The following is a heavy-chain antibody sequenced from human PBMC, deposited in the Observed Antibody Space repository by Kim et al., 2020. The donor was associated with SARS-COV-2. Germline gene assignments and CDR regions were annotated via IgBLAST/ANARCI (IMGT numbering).Heavy chain of an antibody. CDR1: GFTFSSYA. V-gene: IGHV3-23*01. Sequence: GGSLRLSCAASGFTFSSYAMSWVRQVPGKGLEWVSAISGSGGSTYYADSVKGRFTISRDNSKNTLYLQMNSLRAEDTAVYYCAKDSQIIHFSPWSSGWYPGFDYWGQGTLVTVSS. D-gene: IGHD6-19*01. CDR2: ISGSGGST. CDR3: AKDSQIIHFSPWSSGWYPGFDY. J-gene: IGHJ4*02.